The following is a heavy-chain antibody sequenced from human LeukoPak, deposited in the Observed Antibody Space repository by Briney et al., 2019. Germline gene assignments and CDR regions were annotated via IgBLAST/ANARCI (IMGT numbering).Heavy chain of an antibody. V-gene: IGHV1-69*13. CDR2: IIPIFGTA. Sequence: ASVKVSCKASGYTFTSYYMHWVRQAPGQGLEWMGGIIPIFGTANYAQKFQGRVTITADESTSTAYMELSSLRSEDTAVYYCARTRLYYYDSSGYFGWGQGTLVTVSS. CDR3: ARTRLYYYDSSGYFG. CDR1: GYTFTSYY. J-gene: IGHJ4*02. D-gene: IGHD3-22*01.